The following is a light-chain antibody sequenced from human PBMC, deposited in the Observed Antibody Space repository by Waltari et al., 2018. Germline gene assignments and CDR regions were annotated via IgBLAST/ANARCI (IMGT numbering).Light chain of an antibody. CDR1: QSLTRRY. CDR3: QQYGSSVLYT. J-gene: IGKJ2*01. CDR2: GAS. Sequence: EVVLTQSPDTLSLSPGERATLSCRASQSLTRRYLAWYQQKPGQAPGLLIYGASSRAPGIPNRFSGSGSGTDFTLTISRLEPEDFAVYYCQQYGSSVLYTFGQGTKLEIK. V-gene: IGKV3-20*01.